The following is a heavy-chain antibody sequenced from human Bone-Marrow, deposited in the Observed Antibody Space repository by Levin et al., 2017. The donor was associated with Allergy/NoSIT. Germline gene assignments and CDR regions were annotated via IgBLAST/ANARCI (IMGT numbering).Heavy chain of an antibody. CDR1: GFTFSSYA. CDR2: VLYDGSNE. CDR3: ARDNSLTYCGGDCYSGWFDP. J-gene: IGHJ5*02. Sequence: SCAASGFTFSSYAMHWVRQGPGKGLEWVAIVLYDGSNEFYADSVKGRFTISRDNSKNTLYLQMNSLRAEETAVYYCARDNSLTYCGGDCYSGWFDPWGQGTLVTVSS. D-gene: IGHD2-21*02. V-gene: IGHV3-30*04.